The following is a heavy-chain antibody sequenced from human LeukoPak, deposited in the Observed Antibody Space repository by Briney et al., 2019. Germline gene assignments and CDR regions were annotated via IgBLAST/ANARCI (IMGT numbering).Heavy chain of an antibody. CDR1: GGSISSGDYY. J-gene: IGHJ6*04. CDR2: IYYSGRT. Sequence: SETLSLTCTVSGGSISSGDYYWSWIRQPPGQGLECIGYIYYSGRTYYNPSLKSRLSIPLDTSKNQFSLKLSSVTAADTAVYYCARSSGYNYYYYGMDVWGKGTTVTVSS. V-gene: IGHV4-30-4*01. CDR3: ARSSGYNYYYYGMDV. D-gene: IGHD5-18*01.